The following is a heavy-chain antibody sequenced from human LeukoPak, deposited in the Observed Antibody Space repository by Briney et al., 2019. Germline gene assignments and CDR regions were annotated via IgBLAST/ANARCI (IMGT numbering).Heavy chain of an antibody. CDR1: GGSFSGYY. Sequence: PSETLSLTCAVYGGSFSGYYWSWIRQPPGKGLEWIGEINHSGSTNYNPSLKSRVTISVDTSKNQFSLKLSSVTAADTAVYCCARWVVAADYYYYMDVWGKGTTVTVSS. J-gene: IGHJ6*03. D-gene: IGHD2-15*01. CDR3: ARWVVAADYYYYMDV. V-gene: IGHV4-34*01. CDR2: INHSGST.